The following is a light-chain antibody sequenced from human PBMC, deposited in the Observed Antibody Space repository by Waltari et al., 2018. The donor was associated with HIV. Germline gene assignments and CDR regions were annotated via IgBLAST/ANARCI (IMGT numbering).Light chain of an antibody. CDR1: SSNIGAGYD. CDR3: QSYDSSLTGSV. J-gene: IGLJ2*01. CDR2: GNT. V-gene: IGLV1-40*01. Sequence: QSVLTQPPSVSGAPGQRVTISCTGSSSNIGAGYDVHWYQQLPGTAPKLLIYGNTNRPSGVPDRFSGSKSGTSPSLAITGLQAVDEADYYCQSYDSSLTGSVFGGGTKLTVL.